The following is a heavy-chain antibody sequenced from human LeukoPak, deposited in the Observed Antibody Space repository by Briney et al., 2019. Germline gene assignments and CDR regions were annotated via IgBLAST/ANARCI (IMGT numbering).Heavy chain of an antibody. Sequence: GGSLRLSCVACGLSVRGSYMSWVRQGPGKGLEWVSVIYSGDRTYYADSVKGRFTISRDTSKNTLYLQMNNLRADDTAMYYCTRDLTGTTWSENDYWGQGTLVTISS. D-gene: IGHD6-13*01. CDR3: TRDLTGTTWSENDY. V-gene: IGHV3-53*01. CDR2: IYSGDRT. J-gene: IGHJ4*02. CDR1: GLSVRGSY.